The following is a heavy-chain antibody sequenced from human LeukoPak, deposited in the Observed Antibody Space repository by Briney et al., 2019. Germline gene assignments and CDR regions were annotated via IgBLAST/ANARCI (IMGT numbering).Heavy chain of an antibody. CDR2: IIPIFGTA. Sequence: SVKVSCKASGGTFSSYAIXWVXXAPGQXLEWMGGIIPIFGTANYAQKFKGRVTITADESTSTAYMELSSLRSEDTAVYYCASLYYYYGSGTPAWGQGTLVTVSS. CDR1: GGTFSSYA. J-gene: IGHJ5*02. CDR3: ASLYYYYGSGTPA. V-gene: IGHV1-69*01. D-gene: IGHD3-10*01.